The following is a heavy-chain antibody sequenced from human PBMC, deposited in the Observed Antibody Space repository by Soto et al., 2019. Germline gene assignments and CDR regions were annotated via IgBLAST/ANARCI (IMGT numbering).Heavy chain of an antibody. CDR1: GFTFSSYS. CDR2: ISSSSSTI. D-gene: IGHD1-26*01. J-gene: IGHJ4*02. V-gene: IGHV3-48*02. Sequence: EVQLVESGGGLVQPGGSLRLSYAASGFTFSSYSMNWVRQAPGKGLEWVSYISSSSSTIYYADSVKGRFTISRDNAKNSLYLQMNSLRDEDTAVYYCARDQALYSGSYALDYWGQGTLVTVSS. CDR3: ARDQALYSGSYALDY.